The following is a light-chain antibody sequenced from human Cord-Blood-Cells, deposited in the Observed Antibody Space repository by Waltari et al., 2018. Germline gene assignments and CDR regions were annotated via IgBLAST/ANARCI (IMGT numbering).Light chain of an antibody. J-gene: IGLJ2*01. CDR1: SRDVGGYNY. Sequence: HSALTQPPSVSGSPGTSITTPCPGTSRDVGGYNYVSWYQPHPGKDPTLMIYDVSHRPSGVSNRFAGSKSGNTASLTISGLQAEDEADYYCSSYTSSSVVVGGGPKLTVL. V-gene: IGLV2-14*01. CDR3: SSYTSSSVV. CDR2: DVS.